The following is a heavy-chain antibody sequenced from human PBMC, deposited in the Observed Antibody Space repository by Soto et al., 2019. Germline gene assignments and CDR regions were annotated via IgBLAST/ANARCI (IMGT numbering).Heavy chain of an antibody. V-gene: IGHV3-30-3*01. D-gene: IGHD2-15*01. CDR3: ARGVVGWYFDL. CDR2: ISYDGSNK. CDR1: GFTFSSYA. J-gene: IGHJ2*01. Sequence: QVQLVESGGGVVQPGRSLRRSCAASGFTFSSYAMHWVRQAPGKGLEWVAVISYDGSNKYYADSVKGRFTISRDNSKNTLYLQMNSLRAEDTAGYYCARGVVGWYFDLWGRGTLVTVSS.